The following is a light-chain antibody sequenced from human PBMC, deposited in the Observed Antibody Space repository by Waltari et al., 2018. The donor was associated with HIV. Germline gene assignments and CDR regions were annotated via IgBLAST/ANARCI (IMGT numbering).Light chain of an antibody. CDR3: GLYMGSGISV. J-gene: IGLJ3*02. Sequence: QTVVTQEPSFSVSPGGTVILTCGLSSGSVSTSYYPSWYQQTPGQAPRTLIYSTTTRSSGVPDRFSGSILGNKAALTIAGAQADDESDYYCGLYMGSGISVFGGVTKLTVL. CDR2: STT. CDR1: SGSVSTSYY. V-gene: IGLV8-61*01.